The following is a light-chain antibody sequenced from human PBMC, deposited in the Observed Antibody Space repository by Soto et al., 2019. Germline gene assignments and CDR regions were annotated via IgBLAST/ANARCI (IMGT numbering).Light chain of an antibody. CDR3: LQHNSYPWT. CDR1: QSISSW. J-gene: IGKJ1*01. Sequence: IQMSQSPSTLSAYVGDRVTITCRASQSISSWLAWYQQKPGKAPKFLIYDASSLQSGVPSRFSGSGSGTEFTLTISSLQPEDFATYYCLQHNSYPWTFGQGTKVDIK. CDR2: DAS. V-gene: IGKV1-5*01.